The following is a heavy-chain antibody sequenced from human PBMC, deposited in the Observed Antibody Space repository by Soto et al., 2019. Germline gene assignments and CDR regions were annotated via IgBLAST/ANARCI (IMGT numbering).Heavy chain of an antibody. J-gene: IGHJ4*02. CDR1: GGSFSGYY. CDR2: INHSGST. D-gene: IGHD3-22*01. CDR3: ARGPYYYDSSGYTPAYYFDY. Sequence: TSETLSLTCAVYGGSFSGYYWSWIRQPPGKGLEWIGEINHSGSTNYNPSLKSRVTISVDTSKNQFSLKLSSVTAADTAVYYCARGPYYYDSSGYTPAYYFDYWGQGTLGTVSS. V-gene: IGHV4-34*01.